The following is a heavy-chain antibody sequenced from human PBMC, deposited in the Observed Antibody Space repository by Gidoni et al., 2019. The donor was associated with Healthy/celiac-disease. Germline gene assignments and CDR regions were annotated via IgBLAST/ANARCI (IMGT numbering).Heavy chain of an antibody. CDR3: ARAEYSSGWYENWFDP. CDR1: GYTFTSYD. Sequence: QVQLVQSGAEVKKPGASVKVSCKASGYTFTSYDINWVRQATGQGLEWMGWMNPNSGNTGYAQKFQGRVTMTRNTSISTAYMELSSLRSEDTAVYYCARAEYSSGWYENWFDPWGQGTLVTVSS. CDR2: MNPNSGNT. D-gene: IGHD6-19*01. V-gene: IGHV1-8*01. J-gene: IGHJ5*02.